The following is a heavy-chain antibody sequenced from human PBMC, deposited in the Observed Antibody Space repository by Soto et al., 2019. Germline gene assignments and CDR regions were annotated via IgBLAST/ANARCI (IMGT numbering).Heavy chain of an antibody. V-gene: IGHV1-18*01. J-gene: IGHJ4*02. CDR1: GDTFSSNV. CDR3: AQGRGAY. CDR2: IRVYNGNA. D-gene: IGHD3-10*01. Sequence: QVQLVQSEPEVKKPGASVKVSCKVSGDTFSSNVITWVRQAPGQGLEWMGWIRVYNGNADYAQNLQGRVTMTTDTSTNTAYMDLRSLRFDDTAVDNWAQGRGAYWGQGTLVTVTS.